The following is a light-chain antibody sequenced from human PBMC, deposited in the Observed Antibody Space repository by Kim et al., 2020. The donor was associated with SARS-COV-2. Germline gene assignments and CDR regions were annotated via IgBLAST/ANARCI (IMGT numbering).Light chain of an antibody. CDR3: KQYNNWWT. J-gene: IGKJ1*01. Sequence: ETVMTQSPATLSVFPGERATLSCRASQSVTSNFSCYHQKPGQAPRRLIYGASTRATGVPARFSGRGSGTEFTLPISSRQSDEFAVYYCKQYNNWWTLVQGSKGDIK. CDR1: QSVTSN. V-gene: IGKV3-15*01. CDR2: GAS.